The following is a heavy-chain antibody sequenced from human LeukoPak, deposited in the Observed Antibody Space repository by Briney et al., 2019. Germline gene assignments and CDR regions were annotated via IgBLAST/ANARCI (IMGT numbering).Heavy chain of an antibody. Sequence: GGSLRLSCAASGFTFSDYYMSWIRQAPGKGLEWVSYISGSGSNIFYADSVKGRFTISRDNAKNSLYLQMNSLRAEDTAVYYCARDSAASGSTSFDYWGQGTLVTVSS. D-gene: IGHD6-13*01. CDR1: GFTFSDYY. J-gene: IGHJ4*02. CDR3: ARDSAASGSTSFDY. CDR2: ISGSGSNI. V-gene: IGHV3-11*01.